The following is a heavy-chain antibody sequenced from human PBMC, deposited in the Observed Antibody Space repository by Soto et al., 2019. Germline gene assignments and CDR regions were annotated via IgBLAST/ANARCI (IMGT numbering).Heavy chain of an antibody. CDR1: GYTFTNFG. CDR2: ISGYNGDT. D-gene: IGHD2-8*01. V-gene: IGHV1-18*01. CDR3: AKNGHPPYYYYGMDG. J-gene: IGHJ6*02. Sequence: ASVKVSCKASGYTFTNFGISWVRQAPGQGLEWMGWISGYNGDTNNAQKFQDRVTMTIDRSTTTAYLELRSLTSDDTAVYYCAKNGHPPYYYYGMDGWGQGTKVTVSS.